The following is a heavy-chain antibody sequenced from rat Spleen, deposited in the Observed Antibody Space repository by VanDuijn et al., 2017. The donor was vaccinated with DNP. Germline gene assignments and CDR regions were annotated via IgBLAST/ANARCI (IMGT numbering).Heavy chain of an antibody. V-gene: IGHV4-2*01. J-gene: IGHJ2*01. CDR3: VREDVGVDY. CDR2: INKDSKII. CDR1: GFNFNDYW. D-gene: IGHD5-1*01. Sequence: EVQLVESGGGLVQPGRSLKLSCAASGFNFNDYWMGWVRQAPGKGLEWIAEINKDSKIIKYIPYLKDKLTISRDNTENTLYLQMSKLGSDDTATYYCVREDVGVDYWGQGVEVTVSS.